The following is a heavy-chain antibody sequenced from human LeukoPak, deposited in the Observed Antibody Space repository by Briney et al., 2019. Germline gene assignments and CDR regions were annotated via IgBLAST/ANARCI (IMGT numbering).Heavy chain of an antibody. CDR1: GDSISGYY. J-gene: IGHJ4*02. CDR2: IYAPGSS. D-gene: IGHD2-15*01. Sequence: SETLSLTCTVSGDSISGYYWAWIRQPAGEGLEWIGHIYAPGSSNYSPSFKSRVTMSIDMSNNQFSLRLNSVTAADTAMYYCARDLEDFDSPANDYWGQGTHVIVSP. V-gene: IGHV4-4*07. CDR3: ARDLEDFDSPANDY.